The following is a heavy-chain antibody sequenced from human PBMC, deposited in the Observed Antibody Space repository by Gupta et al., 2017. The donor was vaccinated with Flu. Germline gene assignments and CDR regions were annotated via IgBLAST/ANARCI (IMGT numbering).Heavy chain of an antibody. Sequence: QVQLVQSGAEVKKPGSSVKVSCKASGVTFRSYVINWVRQAPGQGLEWMGGIIPVFGPPNYAQKFQGRVTITADESTGTAYLELSSLRSEDTAVYYCARKGGGHCSGGTCYSFDYWGQGTLVIVSS. CDR3: ARKGGGHCSGGTCYSFDY. CDR1: GVTFRSYV. D-gene: IGHD2-15*01. J-gene: IGHJ4*02. V-gene: IGHV1-69*01. CDR2: IIPVFGPP.